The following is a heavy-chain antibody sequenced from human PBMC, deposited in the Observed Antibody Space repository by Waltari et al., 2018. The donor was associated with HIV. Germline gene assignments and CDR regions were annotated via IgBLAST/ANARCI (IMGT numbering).Heavy chain of an antibody. CDR3: VRGPTCSGGTCYSFFDY. Sequence: QVQLVQSGAEVKKPGASVTISCKASGYNFTSYGIHWVRQAPGQRLEWMAWVNPENGNTKYSRTFQAGVTVTRDTSTNTAYMALSSLRSEETAIYYCVRGPTCSGGTCYSFFDYWGQGTLVSVSS. CDR1: GYNFTSYG. D-gene: IGHD2-15*01. CDR2: VNPENGNT. J-gene: IGHJ4*02. V-gene: IGHV1-3*01.